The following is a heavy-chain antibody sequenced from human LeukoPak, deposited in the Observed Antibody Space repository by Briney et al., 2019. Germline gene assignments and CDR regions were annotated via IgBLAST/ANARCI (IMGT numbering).Heavy chain of an antibody. Sequence: ASVKVSCKASGYSFSHFYIHWLRQAPGXXLXWLGWLNPHSGDTDYAQKFQGRVTLTRDTSTSTAYMEVISLTYGDTAVYFCARDLGTRFFDYWGQGTLVTVSS. V-gene: IGHV1-2*02. CDR2: LNPHSGDT. CDR3: ARDLGTRFFDY. J-gene: IGHJ4*02. CDR1: GYSFSHFY. D-gene: IGHD2-2*01.